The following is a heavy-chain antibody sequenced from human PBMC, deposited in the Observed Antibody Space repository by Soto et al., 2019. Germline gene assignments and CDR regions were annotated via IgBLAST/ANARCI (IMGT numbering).Heavy chain of an antibody. D-gene: IGHD3-22*01. CDR2: ISTYNGNT. Sequence: QVQLVQSGAEVKKPGASVKVSCKASGYTFTSYGISWVRQAPGQGLEWMGWISTYNGNTNYAQKLQGRVTMTTDTSTSTAYMELRSLRSDDTAVYYCARVPATGYYYDSSGYYCFDYGGQGTLVNVSS. J-gene: IGHJ4*02. CDR1: GYTFTSYG. CDR3: ARVPATGYYYDSSGYYCFDY. V-gene: IGHV1-18*01.